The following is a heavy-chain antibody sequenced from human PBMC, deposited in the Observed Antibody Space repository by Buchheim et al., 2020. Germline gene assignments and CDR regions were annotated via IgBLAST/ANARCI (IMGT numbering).Heavy chain of an antibody. Sequence: QVQLVQSGAEVKKPGASVKVSCKASGYTFTSYYMHWVRQAPGQGLEWMGIINPSGGSTSYAQKFQGRVTMTRDTSTSTVYMELSRLRSDDTAVYYCARDRRDCTTTSCHYFDYWGQGTL. CDR3: ARDRRDCTTTSCHYFDY. CDR1: GYTFTSYY. D-gene: IGHD2-2*01. CDR2: INPSGGST. J-gene: IGHJ4*02. V-gene: IGHV1-46*01.